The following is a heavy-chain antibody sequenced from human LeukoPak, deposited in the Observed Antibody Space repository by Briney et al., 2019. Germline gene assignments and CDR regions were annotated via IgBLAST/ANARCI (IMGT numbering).Heavy chain of an antibody. D-gene: IGHD2-2*01. CDR2: IRSDGGIK. Sequence: QAGGSLRLSCAASGFTFSSYGMHWVRQAPGKGLEWVAFIRSDGGIKYYADSVKGRFTISRDNSKNTLYLQVNSLRAEDTAVYFCAKDVPAAYFDYWGQGTLVTVSS. V-gene: IGHV3-30*02. J-gene: IGHJ4*02. CDR1: GFTFSSYG. CDR3: AKDVPAAYFDY.